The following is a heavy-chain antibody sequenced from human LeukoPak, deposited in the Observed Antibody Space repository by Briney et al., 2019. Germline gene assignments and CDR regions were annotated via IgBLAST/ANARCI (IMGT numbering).Heavy chain of an antibody. V-gene: IGHV1-18*01. CDR2: ISAYNGNT. Sequence: ASVKVSCKASGYTFTSYGISWVRQAPGQGLEWMGWISAYNGNTNYAQKLQGRVTMTTDTSTSTAYMELRSLRSDDTAAYYCAREAGVPAATPSQKYYYYGMDVWGQGTTVTVSS. D-gene: IGHD2-2*01. J-gene: IGHJ6*02. CDR3: AREAGVPAATPSQKYYYYGMDV. CDR1: GYTFTSYG.